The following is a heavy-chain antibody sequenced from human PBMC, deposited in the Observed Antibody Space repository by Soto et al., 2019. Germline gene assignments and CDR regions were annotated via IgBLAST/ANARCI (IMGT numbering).Heavy chain of an antibody. J-gene: IGHJ4*02. CDR1: DASITSDKYY. CDR2: IYYRGNA. D-gene: IGHD3-9*01. Sequence: QLQLQESGPGLVKPSETLSLTCSVSDASITSDKYYWGWIRQPPGKGLEWIGSIYYRGNAYSNPSLQTRVTISRDKSKSQFSLKLNSVTAADSAVYFCARLEGLATISDYFDFWGPGALGTVSS. CDR3: ARLEGLATISDYFDF. V-gene: IGHV4-39*01.